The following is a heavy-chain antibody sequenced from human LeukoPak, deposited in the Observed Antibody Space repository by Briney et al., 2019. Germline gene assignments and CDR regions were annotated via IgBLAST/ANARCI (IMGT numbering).Heavy chain of an antibody. Sequence: GGSLRLSCAASGFTFSSYGMYWVRQAPGKGLEWVAFTRYDGSNKYYADSVKGRFTISRDNSKNTLYLKMNSLRAEDTAVYYCARATWDPNYYYYMDVWGKGTTVTVSS. D-gene: IGHD1-26*01. CDR3: ARATWDPNYYYYMDV. CDR1: GFTFSSYG. CDR2: TRYDGSNK. J-gene: IGHJ6*03. V-gene: IGHV3-30*02.